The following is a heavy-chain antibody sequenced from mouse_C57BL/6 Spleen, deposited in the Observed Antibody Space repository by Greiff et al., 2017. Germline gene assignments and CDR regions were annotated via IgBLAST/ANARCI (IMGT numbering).Heavy chain of an antibody. J-gene: IGHJ3*01. CDR1: GFSLTSYG. CDR2: IWRGGST. D-gene: IGHD2-1*01. V-gene: IGHV2-5*01. CDR3: AKGLYEFGNPFAY. Sequence: QVQLQQSGPGLVQPSQSLSITCTVPGFSLTSYGVHWVRQSPGKGLEWLGVIWRGGSTDYNAAFMSRLSITKDNSKRQVFFKMNSLQADDTAIYYCAKGLYEFGNPFAYWGQGTLVTVSA.